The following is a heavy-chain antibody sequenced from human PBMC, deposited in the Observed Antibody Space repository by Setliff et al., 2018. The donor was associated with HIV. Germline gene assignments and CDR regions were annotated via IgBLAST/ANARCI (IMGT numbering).Heavy chain of an antibody. D-gene: IGHD1-1*01. J-gene: IGHJ3*02. Sequence: PGGSLRLSCAASGFTFSDHYMDWVRQAPGKGLEWVGRTKRKPEGETDYAALVEGRFTTSRDDSKNMLYLQMNSLTSDDTAVYHCTAATLEHAFDIWGQGTVVTVSS. CDR2: TKRKPEGET. CDR1: GFTFSDHY. CDR3: TAATLEHAFDI. V-gene: IGHV3-15*01.